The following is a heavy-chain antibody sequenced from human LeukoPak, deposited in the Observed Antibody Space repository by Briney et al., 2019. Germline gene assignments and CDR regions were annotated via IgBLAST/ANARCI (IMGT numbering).Heavy chain of an antibody. V-gene: IGHV3-48*01. CDR2: ISSSSSTI. D-gene: IGHD2/OR15-2a*01. CDR3: AREEYNLDPAYYFDY. CDR1: GFTFSSYS. J-gene: IGHJ4*02. Sequence: GGSLRLSCAASGFTFSSYSMNWVRQAPGKGLEWVSYISSSSSTIYYADSVKGRFTISRDNAKNSLYLQMNSLRAEDTAVYYCAREEYNLDPAYYFDYWGQGTLVTVSS.